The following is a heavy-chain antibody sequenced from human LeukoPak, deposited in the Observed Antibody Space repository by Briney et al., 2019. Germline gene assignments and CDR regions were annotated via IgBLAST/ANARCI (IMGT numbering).Heavy chain of an antibody. V-gene: IGHV3-7*01. CDR3: ARERFQYSPSFDY. J-gene: IGHJ4*02. D-gene: IGHD2-15*01. CDR1: GFTFSSYW. CDR2: IKQDGSEK. Sequence: GGSLRLSCAASGFTFSSYWMSWVRQAPGKGLEWVANIKQDGSEKDYVDSVKGRFTISRDNAKNSLYLQMNSLRAEDTAVYYCARERFQYSPSFDYWGQGTLVTVSS.